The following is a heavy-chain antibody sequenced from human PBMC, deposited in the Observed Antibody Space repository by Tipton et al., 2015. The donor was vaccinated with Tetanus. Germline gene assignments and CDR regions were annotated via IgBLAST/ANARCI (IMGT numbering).Heavy chain of an antibody. J-gene: IGHJ2*01. CDR3: AREMNRFFDI. Sequence: TLSLTCTVSGGPISGHYWGWIRQTPGRGLEWIGYISYAGYTSYSPSLKNRVTMSVDTSKNQFSLKLKSVTAADTAVYYCAREMNRFFDIWGRGTLVTVSS. CDR1: GGPISGHY. D-gene: IGHD1-14*01. V-gene: IGHV4-59*11. CDR2: ISYAGYT.